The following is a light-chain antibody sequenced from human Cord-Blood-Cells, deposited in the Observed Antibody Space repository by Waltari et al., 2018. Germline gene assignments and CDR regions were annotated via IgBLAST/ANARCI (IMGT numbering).Light chain of an antibody. CDR2: AAS. CDR3: QKYNSAPRT. J-gene: IGKJ3*01. CDR1: QGISNY. Sequence: DIQMTQSPSSLSASVGDRVTITCRASQGISNYLAWYQQKPGKVPKLLIYAASTLQSGVPSRFSGSVSGTDFTLTISSLLPEDVATYYCQKYNSAPRTFGPVTKVDIK. V-gene: IGKV1-27*01.